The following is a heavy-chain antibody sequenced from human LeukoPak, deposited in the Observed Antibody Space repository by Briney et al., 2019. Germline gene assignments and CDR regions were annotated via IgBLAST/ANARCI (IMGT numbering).Heavy chain of an antibody. CDR3: AKGVGATNY. CDR2: ISGTSVRT. Sequence: GGSLRLSCAASGFTFSSYAMSWVRQAPGKGREWVSAISGTSVRTNYPDSVNGRFTISRDNSKNTLYLQMNSLRAEDTAVYYCAKGVGATNYWGQGTLVTVSS. CDR1: GFTFSSYA. V-gene: IGHV3-23*01. J-gene: IGHJ4*02. D-gene: IGHD1-26*01.